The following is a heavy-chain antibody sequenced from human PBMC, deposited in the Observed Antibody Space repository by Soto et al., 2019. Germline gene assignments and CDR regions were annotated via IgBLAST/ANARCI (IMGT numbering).Heavy chain of an antibody. V-gene: IGHV3-30-3*01. J-gene: IGHJ4*02. CDR2: ISYDGTNR. CDR3: ARESSSTVTTGGGGSAKDY. Sequence: QVHLVESGGGVVQPGRSLRLSCAASGLTFSNYAMHWVRQAPGKGLEWVAFISYDGTNRCYPDSVKGRFTISRDNSKNTRYLQMNSLKPEDRAVYYCARESSSTVTTGGGGSAKDYWGQGTLVTVS. D-gene: IGHD4-17*01. CDR1: GLTFSNYA.